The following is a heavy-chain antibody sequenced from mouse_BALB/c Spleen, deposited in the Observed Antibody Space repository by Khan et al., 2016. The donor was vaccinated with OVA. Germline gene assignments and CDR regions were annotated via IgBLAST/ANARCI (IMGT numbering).Heavy chain of an antibody. V-gene: IGHV1S41*01. CDR2: IAPGSSNG. CDR3: ARGNYYGRNCYAMDY. J-gene: IGHJ4*01. D-gene: IGHD1-1*01. CDR1: GYTFTSYW. Sequence: DLVKPGASVKLSCKASGYTFTSYWINWIKQRPGQGLEWIGRIAPGSSNGYYNDMFKGKATLTVDTSSSTAYIQLSSLSSEDSAVYFCARGNYYGRNCYAMDYWGQGTSVTVSS.